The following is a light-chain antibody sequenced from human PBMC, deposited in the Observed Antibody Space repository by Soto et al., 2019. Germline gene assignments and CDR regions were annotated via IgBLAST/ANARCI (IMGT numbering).Light chain of an antibody. CDR1: SSNIGSNF. CDR3: ASWDDTLSCVV. V-gene: IGLV1-47*01. Sequence: QSVLTQPPSTSGTPGQRVTMSCSGSSSNIGSNFVYWYQQFPGMAPKLLIYRSDQRPSGVPDRFSGSKSGTSSSLAISGLRSEDEAAYYCASWDDTLSCVVFGGGTKVTVL. CDR2: RSD. J-gene: IGLJ3*02.